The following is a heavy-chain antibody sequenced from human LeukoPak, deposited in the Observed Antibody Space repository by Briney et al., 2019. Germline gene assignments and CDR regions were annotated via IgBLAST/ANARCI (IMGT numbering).Heavy chain of an antibody. CDR1: GFTFSSYA. J-gene: IGHJ4*02. CDR3: ARLYCGGDCYVDY. V-gene: IGHV3-48*03. Sequence: GRSLRLSCAASGFTFSSYAMHWIRQAPGKGLERVSYISSSGSTISYTDSVKGRFTISRDNAKNSLYLQMNSLRVEDMAVYYCARLYCGGDCYVDYWGQGTLVTVSS. D-gene: IGHD2-21*02. CDR2: ISSSGSTI.